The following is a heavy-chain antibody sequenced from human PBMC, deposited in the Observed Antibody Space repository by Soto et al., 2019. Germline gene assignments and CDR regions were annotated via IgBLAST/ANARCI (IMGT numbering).Heavy chain of an antibody. J-gene: IGHJ4*02. Sequence: QVQLVQSGAEEKKPGASVKVSCKASGYTFTSYAMHWVRQAPGQRLDWMGWFNAANGNTRYSQKYQGRVTITRDTSASTAYMELSSLRSEDTAVYYCASSGSYWGIDYWGQGTLVTVSS. CDR1: GYTFTSYA. CDR3: ASSGSYWGIDY. CDR2: FNAANGNT. V-gene: IGHV1-3*05. D-gene: IGHD1-26*01.